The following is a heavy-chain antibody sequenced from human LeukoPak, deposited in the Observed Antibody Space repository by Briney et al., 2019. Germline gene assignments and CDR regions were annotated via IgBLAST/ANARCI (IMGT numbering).Heavy chain of an antibody. CDR1: GFTFSRDS. Sequence: KLGGSLRLSCAASGFTFSRDSMNWVRQAPGRGLEWVSSISSSSSYIYYADSVKGRFTISRNNAKNSLHLQMNSLRAEDTAVYYCARGGGYSGYDLDAFDIWGQGTMVTVSS. J-gene: IGHJ3*02. D-gene: IGHD5-12*01. CDR2: ISSSSSYI. CDR3: ARGGGYSGYDLDAFDI. V-gene: IGHV3-21*01.